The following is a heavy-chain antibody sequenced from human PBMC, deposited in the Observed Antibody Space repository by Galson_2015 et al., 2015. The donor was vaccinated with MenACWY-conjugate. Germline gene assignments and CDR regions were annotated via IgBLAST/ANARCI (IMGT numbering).Heavy chain of an antibody. CDR3: ARSPRDYTSVSYSFHH. CDR2: INAGTGYT. V-gene: IGHV1-3*01. J-gene: IGHJ1*01. Sequence: SVKVSCKASEYTFTSFAMHWVRQAPGQSLEWMGWINAGTGYTKYSQKFQGRVTITSDTSAKTAYMELNSLTSEDTAVYYCARSPRDYTSVSYSFHHWGQATLVTGSS. CDR1: EYTFTSFA. D-gene: IGHD3-10*01.